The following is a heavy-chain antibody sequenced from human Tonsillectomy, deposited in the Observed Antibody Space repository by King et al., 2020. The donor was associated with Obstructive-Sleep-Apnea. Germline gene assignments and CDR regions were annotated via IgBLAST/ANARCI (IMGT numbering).Heavy chain of an antibody. D-gene: IGHD2-2*01. J-gene: IGHJ6*02. V-gene: IGHV1-69*09. Sequence: AQLVQSGAEVKKPGSSVKVSCKASGCTFSSYAISWVRQAPGQGLEWMGGIIPILGIANYAQKFQGRVTVTTDKSTSTAYMELSSLRSEDTAVYYCARDLLYPIVVVPAAGMDVWGQGTTVTVSS. CDR3: ARDLLYPIVVVPAAGMDV. CDR2: IIPILGIA. CDR1: GCTFSSYA.